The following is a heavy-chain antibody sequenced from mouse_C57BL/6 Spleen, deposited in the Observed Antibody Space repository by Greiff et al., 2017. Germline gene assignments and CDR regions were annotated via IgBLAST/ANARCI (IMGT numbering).Heavy chain of an antibody. V-gene: IGHV2-5*01. CDR2: IWSGGST. J-gene: IGHJ1*03. D-gene: IGHD1-1*01. CDR1: GFSLTSYG. CDR3: AVTTVVDWYFDV. Sequence: QVQLQQSGPGLVQPSQSLSITCTASGFSLTSYGVHWVRQSPGKGLEWLGVIWSGGSTDYDAAFMSRLSITKDNSKSHVFFKMNSLQADDTAIYYCAVTTVVDWYFDVWGTGTTVTVSS.